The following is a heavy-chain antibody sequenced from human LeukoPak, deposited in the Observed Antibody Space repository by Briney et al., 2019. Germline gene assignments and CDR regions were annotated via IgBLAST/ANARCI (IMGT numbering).Heavy chain of an antibody. CDR3: ARGGDYYDSSGYYDYFDY. D-gene: IGHD3-22*01. CDR2: IIPIFGTA. CDR1: GGTFSSYA. J-gene: IGHJ4*02. V-gene: IGHV1-69*05. Sequence: GASVKVSCKASGGTFSSYAISWVRQAPGQGLEWMGRIIPIFGTANYAQKFQGRVTITTDESTSTAYMELSSLSSEDTAVYYCARGGDYYDSSGYYDYFDYWGQGTLVTVSS.